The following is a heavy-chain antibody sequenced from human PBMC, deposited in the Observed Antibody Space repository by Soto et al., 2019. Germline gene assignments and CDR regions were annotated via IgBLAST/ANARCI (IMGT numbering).Heavy chain of an antibody. J-gene: IGHJ6*02. CDR1: GFTFSSYG. V-gene: IGHV3-30*18. Sequence: QVQLVESGGGVVQPGRSLRLSCAASGFTFSSYGMHWVRQAPGKGLEWVAVISYDGSNKYYADSVKGRFTISRDNSKNTLYLQMNSLRAEDTAVYYCAKDRGFIAAAEAGMDVWGQGTTVTVSS. CDR3: AKDRGFIAAAEAGMDV. CDR2: ISYDGSNK. D-gene: IGHD6-13*01.